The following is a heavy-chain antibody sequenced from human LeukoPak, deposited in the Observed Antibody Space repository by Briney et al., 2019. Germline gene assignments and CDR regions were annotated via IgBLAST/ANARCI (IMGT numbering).Heavy chain of an antibody. V-gene: IGHV1-18*01. CDR1: GYTFTSYD. CDR2: ISAYNGKT. D-gene: IGHD1-20*01. J-gene: IGHJ6*03. CDR3: ARGVNWNDLQHDYYYYMDV. Sequence: ASVKVSCKASGYTFTSYDINWVRQAPGQGLEWMGWISAYNGKTNYAQNLQGRVTMTTDTSTSTAYMELRSLRSDDTAVYYCARGVNWNDLQHDYYYYMDVWGKGTTVTISS.